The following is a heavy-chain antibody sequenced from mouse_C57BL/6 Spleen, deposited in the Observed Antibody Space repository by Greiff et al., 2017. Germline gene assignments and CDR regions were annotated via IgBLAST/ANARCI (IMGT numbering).Heavy chain of an antibody. CDR1: GYTFTSYG. CDR3: VFITRVVMGYAMDD. D-gene: IGHD1-1*01. Sequence: QVQLKESGAELARPGASVKLSCKASGYTFTSYGISWVKQSTGQGLEWIGEIYPRSGNTYYNEKFKGKATLTADKSSSTAYMELRSLTSEDSAVYVCVFITRVVMGYAMDDWGKGTSVTVSS. J-gene: IGHJ4*01. CDR2: IYPRSGNT. V-gene: IGHV1-81*01.